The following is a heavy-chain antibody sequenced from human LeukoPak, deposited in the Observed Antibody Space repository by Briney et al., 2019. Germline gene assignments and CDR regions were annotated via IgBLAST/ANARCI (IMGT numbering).Heavy chain of an antibody. V-gene: IGHV4-39*07. J-gene: IGHJ4*02. CDR3: ARGFRGDNFDY. CDR1: GDSISTSKSY. CDR2: IYYTGNT. D-gene: IGHD7-27*01. Sequence: SDTLSLTCTVSGDSISTSKSYWGWIRQPPLKGLEWIGSIYYTGNTYYNASLKSRVTISVDTSKNQFSLKLGSVTAADTAVYFCARGFRGDNFDYWGQGTLVTVSS.